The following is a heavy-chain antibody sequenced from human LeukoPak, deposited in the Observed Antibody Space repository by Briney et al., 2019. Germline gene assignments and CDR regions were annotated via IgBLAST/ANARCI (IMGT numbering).Heavy chain of an antibody. CDR2: IDRGGSKK. D-gene: IGHD3-16*01. CDR1: GFTLSGYW. Sequence: GGSLRLSCEVSGFTLSGYWVAWVRQAPGRGLEWVAHIDRGGSKKNYVDPVKGRFTISRDNAKKSVYLQMDSLRAEDTAVYYCARDDYLDYWGQGTLVTVSS. CDR3: ARDDYLDY. V-gene: IGHV3-7*05. J-gene: IGHJ4*02.